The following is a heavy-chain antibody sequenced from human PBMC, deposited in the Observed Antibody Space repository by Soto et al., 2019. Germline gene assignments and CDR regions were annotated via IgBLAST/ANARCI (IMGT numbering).Heavy chain of an antibody. V-gene: IGHV4-31*03. D-gene: IGHD1-26*01. J-gene: IGHJ4*02. CDR2: IYYSGST. Sequence: SETLSLTCTVSGGSISSGGYYWSWIRQHPGKGLEWIGYIYYSGSTYYNPSLKSRVTISVDTSKNQFSLKLSSVTAADTAVYWCARLFPHSGSYLDYWGQGTLVTVSS. CDR1: GGSISSGGYY. CDR3: ARLFPHSGSYLDY.